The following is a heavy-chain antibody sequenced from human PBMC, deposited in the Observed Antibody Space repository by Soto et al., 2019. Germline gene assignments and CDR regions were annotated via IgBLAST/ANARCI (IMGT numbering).Heavy chain of an antibody. J-gene: IGHJ6*02. V-gene: IGHV5-51*01. D-gene: IGHD6-13*01. CDR3: ARPPIAAAGTHYYGMDV. CDR2: IYPGDSDT. CDR1: GYSFTSYW. Sequence: PGESLKISCKGSGYSFTSYWIGWVGQMPGKGLEWMGIIYPGDSDTRYSPSFQGQVTISADKSISTAYLQWSSLKASDTAMYYCARPPIAAAGTHYYGMDVWGQGTTVTVSS.